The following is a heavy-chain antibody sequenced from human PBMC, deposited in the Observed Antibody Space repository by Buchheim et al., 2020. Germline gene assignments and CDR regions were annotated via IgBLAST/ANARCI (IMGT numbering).Heavy chain of an antibody. CDR1: GYTFTSYY. CDR2: INPSAYST. CDR3: VRMGAGDAVVTSYFDY. V-gene: IGHV1-46*03. D-gene: IGHD2-21*02. J-gene: IGHJ4*02. Sequence: QVHLVQSGAEVKKPGASVKVSCKASGYTFTSYYIHWVRQAPGQGLEWMGIINPSAYSTNSAQKFQGRVTMTRDTSTNTVYMELSSLRSEDTAMYYCVRMGAGDAVVTSYFDYWGQGTL.